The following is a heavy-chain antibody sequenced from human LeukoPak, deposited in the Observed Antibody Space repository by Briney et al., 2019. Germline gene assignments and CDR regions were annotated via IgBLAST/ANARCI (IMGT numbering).Heavy chain of an antibody. V-gene: IGHV1-2*06. CDR3: ATGWSGAFDI. CDR1: GYTFTGYY. CDR2: INPNSGGT. J-gene: IGHJ3*02. Sequence: ASVTVSCTASGYTFTGYYMHWVRQAPGQGLEWMGRINPNSGGTNYAQKFQGRVTMTRDTSISTAYMELSRLRSDDTAVYYCATGWSGAFDIWGQGTMVTVSS. D-gene: IGHD2-15*01.